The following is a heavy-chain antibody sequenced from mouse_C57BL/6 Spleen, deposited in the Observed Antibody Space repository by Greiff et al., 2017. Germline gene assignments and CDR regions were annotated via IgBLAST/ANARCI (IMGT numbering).Heavy chain of an antibody. J-gene: IGHJ3*01. CDR2: IDPETGGT. V-gene: IGHV1-15*01. CDR3: TRGGDYGNCSWFAY. CDR1: GYTFTDYE. D-gene: IGHD2-1*01. Sequence: QVQLQQSGAELVRPGASVTLSCKASGYTFTDYEMHWVKQTPVHGLEWIGAIDPETGGTAYNQKFKGKAILTADKSSSTAYMELRSLTSEDSAVYYCTRGGDYGNCSWFAYWGQGTLVTVSA.